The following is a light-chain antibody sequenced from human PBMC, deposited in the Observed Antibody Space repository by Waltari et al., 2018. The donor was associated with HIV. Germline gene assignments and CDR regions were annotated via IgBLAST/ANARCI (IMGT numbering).Light chain of an antibody. J-gene: IGLJ3*02. CDR1: HIAPRA. V-gene: IGLV3-21*02. CDR3: QVRDTTDDWV. CDR2: AGN. Sequence: SYVLTQPPSVSVVPGQSATLACIGHHIAPRAVHWHRQRPGHAPEVVFHAGNERPSEMPVGTAGSTSGHHATLTIGTVESDDEAVYYGQVRDTTDDWVFGAGTKLTAL.